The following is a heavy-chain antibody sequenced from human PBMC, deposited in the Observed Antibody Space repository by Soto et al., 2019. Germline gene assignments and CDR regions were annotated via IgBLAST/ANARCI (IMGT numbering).Heavy chain of an antibody. Sequence: PGGSLRLSCAASGFTFIRYWMHWGRQVPGKGMEWVSKIDSDGIMTDYADSVKGRFTISRDNAKNSLYLQMNSLRAEDTPVYHCASLSAPVDYWGQGTLVTVSS. D-gene: IGHD2-2*01. CDR1: GFTFIRYW. V-gene: IGHV3-74*01. CDR2: IDSDGIMT. J-gene: IGHJ4*01. CDR3: ASLSAPVDY.